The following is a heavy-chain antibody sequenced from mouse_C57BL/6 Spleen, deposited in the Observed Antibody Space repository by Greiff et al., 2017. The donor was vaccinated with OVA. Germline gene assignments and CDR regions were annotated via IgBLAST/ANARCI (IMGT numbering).Heavy chain of an antibody. CDR3: ARDASGNWYFDV. CDR1: GFTFSDFY. CDR2: SRNKANDYTT. Sequence: EVQLVESGGGLVQSGRSLRLSCATSGFTFSDFYMEWVRQAPGKGLEWIAASRNKANDYTTEYSASVKGRFIVSRDTSQSILYLQMNALRAEDTAIYYCARDASGNWYFDVWGTGTTVTVSS. D-gene: IGHD1-1*02. V-gene: IGHV7-1*01. J-gene: IGHJ1*03.